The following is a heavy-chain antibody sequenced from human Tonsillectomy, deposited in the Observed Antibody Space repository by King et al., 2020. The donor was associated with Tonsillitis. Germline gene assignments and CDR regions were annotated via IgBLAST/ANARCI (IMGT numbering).Heavy chain of an antibody. V-gene: IGHV3-7*01. CDR3: ARDMMSSSGLDY. CDR1: GFTFSSYW. D-gene: IGHD3-22*01. J-gene: IGHJ4*02. CDR2: IKQDGSEK. Sequence: VQLVESGGGLVQPGGSLRLSCAAPGFTFSSYWMSWVRQAPGKGLEWVANIKQDGSEKYYVDSVKGRFTISRDNAKNSLYLQMNSLRAEDTAVYYCARDMMSSSGLDYWGQGTLVTVSS.